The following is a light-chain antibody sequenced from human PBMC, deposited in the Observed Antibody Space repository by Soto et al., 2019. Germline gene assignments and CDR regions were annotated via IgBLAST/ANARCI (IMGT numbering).Light chain of an antibody. V-gene: IGLV2-14*01. J-gene: IGLJ2*01. CDR1: SNDVGDYNY. CDR2: EVS. Sequence: QSVLTQPASVSGSPGQSITIACTGTSNDVGDYNYVSWYQHHPGKAPKLLIFEVSNRPSGVSYRFSGSKFGNTASLTISGLQAEDEADYFCTSYATYSTLVFGGGPK. CDR3: TSYATYSTLV.